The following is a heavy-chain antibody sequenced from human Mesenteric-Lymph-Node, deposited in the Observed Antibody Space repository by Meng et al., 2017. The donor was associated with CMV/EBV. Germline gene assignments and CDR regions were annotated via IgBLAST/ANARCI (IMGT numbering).Heavy chain of an antibody. CDR3: ARDGCSSTSCYSGWFDP. Sequence: SETLSLTCTVSGGSISSYYWSWIRQPPGKGLEWIGYIYYSGSTYYNPSLKSRVTISVDASKNQFSLKLSSVTAADTAVYYCARDGCSSTSCYSGWFDPWGQGTLVTVSS. D-gene: IGHD2-2*01. CDR1: GGSISSYY. CDR2: IYYSGST. J-gene: IGHJ5*02. V-gene: IGHV4-59*12.